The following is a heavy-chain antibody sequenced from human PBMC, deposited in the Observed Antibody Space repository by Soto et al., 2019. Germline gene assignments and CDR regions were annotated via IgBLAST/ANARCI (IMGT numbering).Heavy chain of an antibody. CDR2: INHSGST. Sequence: QVQLQQWGAGLLKPSETLSLTCAVYGGSFSGYYWSWIRQPPGKGLEWSGEINHSGSTNYNPSFKSRVTISVDTSKHQFSLKLTSVTAADTAVYYCARGSNYSLSYWGQGTLVTVSS. CDR3: ARGSNYSLSY. J-gene: IGHJ4*02. D-gene: IGHD2-21*01. CDR1: GGSFSGYY. V-gene: IGHV4-34*01.